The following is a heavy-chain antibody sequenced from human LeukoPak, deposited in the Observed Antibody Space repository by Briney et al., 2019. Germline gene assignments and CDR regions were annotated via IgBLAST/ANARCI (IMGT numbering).Heavy chain of an antibody. CDR3: ARSAFLVTAPGLYYFDY. J-gene: IGHJ4*02. CDR1: GGSISSYY. D-gene: IGHD6-13*01. CDR2: IYNSGST. V-gene: IGHV4-4*07. Sequence: PSETLSLTCTVSGGSISSYYWSWIRQPAGKGLEWIGHIYNSGSTNYNPSLKGRVTMSVATSKNQFSLHLSSVTAADTAVYYYARSAFLVTAPGLYYFDYWGQGTLVAVSS.